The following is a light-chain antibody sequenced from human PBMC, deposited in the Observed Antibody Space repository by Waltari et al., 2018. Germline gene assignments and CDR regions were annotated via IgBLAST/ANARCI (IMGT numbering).Light chain of an antibody. J-gene: IGKJ1*01. CDR1: QSVSSN. Sequence: EIVMTKSPATLSASPGEKVTLSCRASQSVSSNLTWIQQKPGQAPRLLIFAASSRATDIRGRFSGSGCGTEFTIIISSMQSEVSAVYYCQQQNKWWTFGQGTKVEI. CDR3: QQQNKWWT. V-gene: IGKV3-15*01. CDR2: AAS.